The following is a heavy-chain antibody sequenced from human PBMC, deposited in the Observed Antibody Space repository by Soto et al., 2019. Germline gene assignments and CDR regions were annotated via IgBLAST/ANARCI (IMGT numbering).Heavy chain of an antibody. CDR2: ISGSSGST. V-gene: IGHV3-23*01. CDR1: GFTFSSYA. CDR3: TTDSYITIVIIRFDY. J-gene: IGHJ4*01. D-gene: IGHD3-16*02. Sequence: GGSLRLSCAASGFTFSSYAMSWVRQAPGKGLEWVSGISGSSGSTYYADSVKGRFTISRDNAKNTLYLQMNSLKTEDTAVYYCTTDSYITIVIIRFDYWGHGTLVTVSS.